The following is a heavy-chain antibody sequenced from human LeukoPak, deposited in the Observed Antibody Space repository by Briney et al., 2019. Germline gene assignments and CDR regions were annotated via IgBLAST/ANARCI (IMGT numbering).Heavy chain of an antibody. D-gene: IGHD3-10*01. CDR3: ASQAMVRGVIFFDY. Sequence: PSHTLSLTCTLSGGSISSGGYYWTWIRQHPGKGLEWIGYISYTGSTYYTPSLKSRLNISLDTSKNQFSLNLSSVAAAAADVYYCASQAMVRGVIFFDYWGQGTLVTVSS. V-gene: IGHV4-31*03. CDR2: ISYTGST. CDR1: GGSISSGGYY. J-gene: IGHJ4*02.